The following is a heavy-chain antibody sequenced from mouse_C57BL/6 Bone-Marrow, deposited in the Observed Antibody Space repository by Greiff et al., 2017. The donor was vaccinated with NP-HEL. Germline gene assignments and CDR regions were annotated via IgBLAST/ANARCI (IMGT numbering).Heavy chain of an antibody. CDR2: ISSGGDYI. CDR1: GFTFSSYA. CDR3: TRGLITTVVASYYYAMDY. Sequence: EVQVVESGEGLVKPGGSLKLSCAASGFTFSSYAMSWVRQTPEKRLEWVAYISSGGDYIYYADTVKGRFTISRDNARNTLYLQMSSLKSEDTAMYYCTRGLITTVVASYYYAMDYWGQGTSVTVSS. J-gene: IGHJ4*01. D-gene: IGHD1-1*01. V-gene: IGHV5-9-1*02.